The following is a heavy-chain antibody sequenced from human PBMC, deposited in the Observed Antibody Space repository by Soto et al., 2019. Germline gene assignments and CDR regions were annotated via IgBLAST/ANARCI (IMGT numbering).Heavy chain of an antibody. CDR2: IYYSGST. CDR3: ARTLDYMDV. Sequence: SETLSLTCTVSGDSISSYYWSWIRQPPGKGLEWIGYIYYSGSTNYNPSLKSRVTISVDTSKNQFFLKLSSVTAADTAVYYCARTLDYMDVWGKGTMVTVS. J-gene: IGHJ6*03. V-gene: IGHV4-59*01. CDR1: GDSISSYY.